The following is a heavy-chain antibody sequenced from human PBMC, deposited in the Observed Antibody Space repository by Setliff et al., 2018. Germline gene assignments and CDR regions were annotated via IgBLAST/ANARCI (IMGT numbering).Heavy chain of an antibody. CDR1: GFTFSSYT. D-gene: IGHD6-6*01. Sequence: ETLSLSCRTSGFTFSSYTMNWVRQAPGKGLEWVSAITDDGGTTHYAGSVMGRFTIARDNSDSALYLQMHSLRVDDTALYYCAKSSGSSSSTNLEYLGPGTLVTVSS. CDR3: AKSSGSSSSTNLEY. CDR2: ITDDGGTT. V-gene: IGHV3-23*01. J-gene: IGHJ4*02.